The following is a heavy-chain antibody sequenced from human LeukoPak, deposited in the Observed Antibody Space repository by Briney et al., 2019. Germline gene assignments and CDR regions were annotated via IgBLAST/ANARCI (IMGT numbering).Heavy chain of an antibody. CDR1: GYTFTSYG. D-gene: IGHD6-13*01. J-gene: IGHJ6*02. Sequence: ASAKVSCKASGYTFTSYGISWVRQAPGQGLEWMGWISAYNGNTYYAQKLQGRVTMTTDTSTSTAYMELRSLRSDDTAVYYCAREGSSWNYYYYGMDVWGQGTTVTVSS. V-gene: IGHV1-18*01. CDR2: ISAYNGNT. CDR3: AREGSSWNYYYYGMDV.